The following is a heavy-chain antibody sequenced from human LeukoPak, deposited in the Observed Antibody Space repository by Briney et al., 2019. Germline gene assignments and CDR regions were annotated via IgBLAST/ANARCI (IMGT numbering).Heavy chain of an antibody. J-gene: IGHJ4*02. CDR3: ARSVGATVYYFDY. V-gene: IGHV1-46*01. CDR2: INPSGGST. D-gene: IGHD1-26*01. CDR1: GYTFTSYY. Sequence: ASGKVSCKASGYTFTSYYMHWVRQAPGQGLEWMGIINPSGGSTSYAQKFQGRVTMTRDMSTSTVYMELSSLRSEDTAVYYCARSVGATVYYFDYWGQGTLVTVSS.